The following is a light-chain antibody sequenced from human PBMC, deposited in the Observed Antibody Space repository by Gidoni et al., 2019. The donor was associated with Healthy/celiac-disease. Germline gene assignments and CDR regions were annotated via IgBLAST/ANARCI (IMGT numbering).Light chain of an antibody. CDR3: QQRSNWPPVSIT. V-gene: IGKV3-11*01. CDR1: QSVSSY. Sequence: DIVLTQSPATLSLSPGERATLSCRASQSVSSYLAWYQQKPGQAPRLLIYDASNRATGIPARFSGSGSGTDFTLTISSLEPEDFAVYYCQQRSNWPPVSITFGQXTRLEIK. J-gene: IGKJ5*01. CDR2: DAS.